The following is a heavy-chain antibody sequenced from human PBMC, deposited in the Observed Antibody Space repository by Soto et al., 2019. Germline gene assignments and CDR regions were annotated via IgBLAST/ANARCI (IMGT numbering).Heavy chain of an antibody. V-gene: IGHV3-48*02. CDR3: AREGHDYYYGMDV. CDR1: GFTFSSYT. Sequence: PGGSLRLSCAASGFTFSSYTMNWVRQAPGKGLEWVSYISSSSSTTYYADPVKGRFTISRDNAKNSLYLQMNSLRDEDTAVYYCAREGHDYYYGMDVWGQGTTVTVSS. CDR2: ISSSSSTT. J-gene: IGHJ6*02.